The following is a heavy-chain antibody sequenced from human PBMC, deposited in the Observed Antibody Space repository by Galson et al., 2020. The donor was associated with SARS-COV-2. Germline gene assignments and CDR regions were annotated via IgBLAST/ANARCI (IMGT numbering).Heavy chain of an antibody. J-gene: IGHJ5*02. D-gene: IGHD3-3*01. CDR3: ARERVRNDFWSVYGSIDNWFDP. CDR2: ISAYNGNT. V-gene: IGHV1-18*04. Sequence: ASVKVSCKASGYTFTTYGISWVRQAPGEGLEWMGWISAYNGNTNYAQKLQGRVTMTTDTSTNTAYMELRSLRSDDTAVYYCARERVRNDFWSVYGSIDNWFDPWGQGTLVTVSS. CDR1: GYTFTTYG.